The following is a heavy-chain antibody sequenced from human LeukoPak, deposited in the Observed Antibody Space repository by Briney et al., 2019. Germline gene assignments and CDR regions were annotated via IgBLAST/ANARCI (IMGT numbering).Heavy chain of an antibody. Sequence: PGGSLRLSCAASGFTFSSYSMNWVRQAPGKGLEWVSSISSSSSYIYYADSVKGRFTISRDNAKNSLYLQMNSLRAEDTAVYYCARDMVRGVNCWYFDLWGRGTLVTVSS. CDR1: GFTFSSYS. J-gene: IGHJ2*01. V-gene: IGHV3-21*01. CDR3: ARDMVRGVNCWYFDL. CDR2: ISSSSSYI. D-gene: IGHD3-10*01.